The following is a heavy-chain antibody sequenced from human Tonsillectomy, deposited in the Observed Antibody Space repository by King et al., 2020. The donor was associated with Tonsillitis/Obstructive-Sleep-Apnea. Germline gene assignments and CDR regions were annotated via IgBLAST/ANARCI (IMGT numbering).Heavy chain of an antibody. V-gene: IGHV3-11*05. CDR3: ARVGQDYDSTPYYMDV. Sequence: VQLVESGGGLVKPGGSLRLSCAASGFTHSDYYMSWIRQAPGKGLEWVSYITSSSSYTNYADSVKGRFTISRDNAKNSLYLQMNSLRAENTAVYYCARVGQDYDSTPYYMDVWGKGTTVTVSS. CDR2: ITSSSSYT. D-gene: IGHD3-3*01. CDR1: GFTHSDYY. J-gene: IGHJ6*03.